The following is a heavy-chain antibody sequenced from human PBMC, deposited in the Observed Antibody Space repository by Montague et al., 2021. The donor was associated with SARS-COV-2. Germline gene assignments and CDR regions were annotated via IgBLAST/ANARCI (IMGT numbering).Heavy chain of an antibody. CDR3: ASGIYPSGSYYNRYYYGLNI. J-gene: IGHJ6*02. CDR1: GGSLSGYY. V-gene: IGHV4-34*01. Sequence: SETLSLTCTVYGGSLSGYYWSWIRQPPGKGLEWIGEINHSGSTNYNPSLKSRVTISLDTSKNQFFLKMTSVTAADTAAYYCASGIYPSGSYYNRYYYGLNIWGPGTTVIVSS. D-gene: IGHD3-10*01. CDR2: INHSGST.